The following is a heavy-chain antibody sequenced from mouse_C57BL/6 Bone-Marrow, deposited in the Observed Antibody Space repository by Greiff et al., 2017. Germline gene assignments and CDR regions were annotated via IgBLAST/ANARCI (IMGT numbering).Heavy chain of an antibody. D-gene: IGHD1-1*01. J-gene: IGHJ1*03. Sequence: QVQLQQPGAELVRPGTSVKLSCKASGYTFTSYWMHWVKQRPGQGLEWIGVIDPSDSYTNYNQKFQGKATLTVDTSSSTAFLQLSSLTSEDSAVSYCASEKSWVTTVVEGYWYFDVWGTGTTVTVSS. CDR2: IDPSDSYT. V-gene: IGHV1-59*01. CDR1: GYTFTSYW. CDR3: ASEKSWVTTVVEGYWYFDV.